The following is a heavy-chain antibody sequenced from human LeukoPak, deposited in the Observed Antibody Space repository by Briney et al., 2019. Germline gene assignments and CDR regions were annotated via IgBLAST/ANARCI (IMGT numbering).Heavy chain of an antibody. Sequence: AMSWVRQAPGKWLEWVGFIRSKAYGGTTEYAASVKGRFTISRDDSKSIAYLQMNSLKTEDTAVYYCTSYLGYCSGGSGDHCGYYYYGMDVWGQGTTVTVSS. J-gene: IGHJ6*02. CDR2: IRSKAYGGTT. CDR1: A. D-gene: IGHD2-15*01. CDR3: TSYLGYCSGGSGDHCGYYYYGMDV. V-gene: IGHV3-49*04.